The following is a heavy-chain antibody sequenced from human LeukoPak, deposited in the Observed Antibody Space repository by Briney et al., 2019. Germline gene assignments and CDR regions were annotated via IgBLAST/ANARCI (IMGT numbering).Heavy chain of an antibody. V-gene: IGHV1-8*01. CDR2: MNPNSGNT. Sequence: GASVKVSCKASGYTFTSYDINWVRQATGQGLGWVGWMNPNSGNTGYAQKFQGRGTMTRNTSISTAYMELSSLRSEDTAVYYCARRPIYSYGLDYWGQGTLVTVSS. CDR1: GYTFTSYD. CDR3: ARRPIYSYGLDY. J-gene: IGHJ4*02. D-gene: IGHD5-18*01.